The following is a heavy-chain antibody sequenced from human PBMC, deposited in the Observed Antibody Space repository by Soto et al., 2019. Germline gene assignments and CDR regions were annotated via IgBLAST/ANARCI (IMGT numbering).Heavy chain of an antibody. Sequence: QVQLVQSGAEVKKPGSSVKVSCKASGGTFSSYAISWVRQAPGQGLEWMGGIIPIFGTANYAQKFQGRVTMTADESTSTAYMERSSLRSVCTAVYYCAGGGSSDSSSWYYVDYWGQGTLVTGSS. D-gene: IGHD6-13*01. J-gene: IGHJ4*02. V-gene: IGHV1-69*12. CDR1: GGTFSSYA. CDR3: AGGGSSDSSSWYYVDY. CDR2: IIPIFGTA.